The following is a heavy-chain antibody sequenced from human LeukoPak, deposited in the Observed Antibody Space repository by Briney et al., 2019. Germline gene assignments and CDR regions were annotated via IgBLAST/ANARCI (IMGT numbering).Heavy chain of an antibody. V-gene: IGHV3-30*09. Sequence: GGSLRLSCSASGFTFSNYNVHWVRRAPGKGLEWVAVISYDGRNEYYADSVKGRFAISRDNSKNTLYLRINSLKTDDTAVYYCAREISSGWYDDWGQGTLVTVSS. D-gene: IGHD6-19*01. CDR2: ISYDGRNE. CDR3: AREISSGWYDD. CDR1: GFTFSNYN. J-gene: IGHJ5*02.